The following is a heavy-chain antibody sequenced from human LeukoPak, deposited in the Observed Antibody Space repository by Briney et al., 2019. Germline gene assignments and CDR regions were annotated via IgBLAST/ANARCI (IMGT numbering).Heavy chain of an antibody. J-gene: IGHJ4*02. D-gene: IGHD3-22*01. V-gene: IGHV3-74*01. CDR2: INSDGSST. Sequence: GGSLRLSCAASGFTFSSYWMHWVRHAPGKGLVWVSRINSDGSSTSYADSVKGRFTISRDNSKNTLYLQMNSLRAEDTAVYYCAKDEGYYYDSSGYPFDYWGQGTLVTVSS. CDR1: GFTFSSYW. CDR3: AKDEGYYYDSSGYPFDY.